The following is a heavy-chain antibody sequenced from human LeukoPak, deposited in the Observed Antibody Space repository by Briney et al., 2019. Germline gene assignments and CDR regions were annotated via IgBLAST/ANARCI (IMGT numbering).Heavy chain of an antibody. CDR3: ARAGAYSSWLVYYYYYFMDV. J-gene: IGHJ6*03. V-gene: IGHV3-7*01. CDR1: GFTFSSYW. CDR2: IKQDGSEK. D-gene: IGHD6-6*01. Sequence: GGSLRLSCAASGFTFSSYWMSWVRQAPGKGLEWVANIKQDGSEKYYVDSVKGRFTISRDNAKNSLYLQMNSLRAEDTAVYYCARAGAYSSWLVYYYYYFMDVWGKGTTVTVSS.